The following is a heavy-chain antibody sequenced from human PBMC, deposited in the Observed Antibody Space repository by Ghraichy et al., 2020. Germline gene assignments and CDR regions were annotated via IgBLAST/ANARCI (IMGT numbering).Heavy chain of an antibody. D-gene: IGHD4-17*01. CDR2: MNPNSGNT. CDR1: GYTFTSYD. V-gene: IGHV1-8*01. J-gene: IGHJ4*02. CDR3: ARGTDYGDYEDY. Sequence: ASVKVSSKASGYTFTSYDINWVRQATGQGLEWMGWMNPNSGNTGYAQKFQGRVTMTRNTSISTAYMELSSLRSEDTAVYYCARGTDYGDYEDYWGQGTLVTVSS.